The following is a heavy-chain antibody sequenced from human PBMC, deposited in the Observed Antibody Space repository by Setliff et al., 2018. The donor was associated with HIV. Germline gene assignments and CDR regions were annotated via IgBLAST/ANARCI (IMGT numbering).Heavy chain of an antibody. V-gene: IGHV3-15*01. CDR1: GFTFSNAW. D-gene: IGHD3-22*01. CDR2: IRSNSDGGTT. J-gene: IGHJ4*02. Sequence: PGGSLRLSCAASGFTFSNAWMSWVRQAPGKGLEWVGHIRSNSDGGTTDYAAPVRGRFTISRDDSKNTLYLQMNSLRGEDTAVYYCAGSRGYFVKAEWGQGTLGTVPQ. CDR3: AGSRGYFVKAE.